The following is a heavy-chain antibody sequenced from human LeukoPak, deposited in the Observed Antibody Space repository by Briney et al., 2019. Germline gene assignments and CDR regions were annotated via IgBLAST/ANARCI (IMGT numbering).Heavy chain of an antibody. CDR1: GGSMNSYY. D-gene: IGHD2-15*01. J-gene: IGHJ3*02. CDR3: ARGGVARDTFDI. CDR2: IYYSGST. V-gene: IGHV4-59*01. Sequence: RASETLSLTCTVSGGSMNSYYWSWIRQPPGKGLEWIGYIYYSGSTNYNPALNSRVTISVDTSKSQFSLNLGSVTAADTAVYYCARGGVARDTFDIWGQGTMVTVSS.